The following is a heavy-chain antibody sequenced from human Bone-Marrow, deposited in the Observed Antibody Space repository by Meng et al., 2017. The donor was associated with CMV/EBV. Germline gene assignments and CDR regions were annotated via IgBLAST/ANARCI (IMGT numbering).Heavy chain of an antibody. CDR1: GGSISSYY. V-gene: IGHV4-4*07. CDR2: IYTSGST. Sequence: SETLSLTCTVSGGSISSYYWSWIRQPAGKGLEWIGRIYTSGSTNYNPSLKSRVTISVDTSKNQFSLKLSPVTAADTAVYYCARNSPREGIDYWGQGTLVTVSS. CDR3: ARNSPREGIDY. D-gene: IGHD1-26*01. J-gene: IGHJ4*02.